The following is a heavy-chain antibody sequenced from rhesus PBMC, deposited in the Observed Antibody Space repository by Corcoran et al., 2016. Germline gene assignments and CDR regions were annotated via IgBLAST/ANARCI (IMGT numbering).Heavy chain of an antibody. V-gene: IGHV4-93*02. J-gene: IGHJ4*01. CDR1: GDSITSRNW. CDR2: IYGIFGGT. Sequence: QVQLQESGPAVVKPSETLSLTCVVSGDSITSRNWWTWIRQSPGAGLEWIGAIYGIFGGTAYNPSLNSRVIISLDTSKNQHSLKLKSVTVADTAVYYCGRGYGYNRDSSFDYWGQGVLVTVSS. CDR3: GRGYGYNRDSSFDY. D-gene: IGHD3-9*01.